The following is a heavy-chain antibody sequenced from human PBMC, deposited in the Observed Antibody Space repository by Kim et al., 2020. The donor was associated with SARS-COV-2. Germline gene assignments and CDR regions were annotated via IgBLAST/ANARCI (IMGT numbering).Heavy chain of an antibody. CDR2: IKEDGSEK. CDR3: ARRYSSGYYDFDY. D-gene: IGHD3-22*01. J-gene: IGHJ4*02. Sequence: GGSLRLSCTVSGFTFSNCWMSWVRQAPGKGLEWVANIKEDGSEKYYVDSVKGRFTISRDNAKNSLYLQMNSLRAEDTAVYYCARRYSSGYYDFDYWGQGT. V-gene: IGHV3-7*01. CDR1: GFTFSNCW.